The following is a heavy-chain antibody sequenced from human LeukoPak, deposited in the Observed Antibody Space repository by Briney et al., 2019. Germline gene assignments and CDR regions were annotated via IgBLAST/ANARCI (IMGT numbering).Heavy chain of an antibody. Sequence: GGSLRLSCAASGFTFSSYGMHWVRQAPGKGLEWVAVISYDGSNKYHAESVKGRFTISRDNSKNTLYLQMNSLRAEDTAVYYCAGWRDSSGYYFDYWGQGTLVTVSS. D-gene: IGHD3-22*01. CDR3: AGWRDSSGYYFDY. CDR2: ISYDGSNK. J-gene: IGHJ4*02. V-gene: IGHV3-30*03. CDR1: GFTFSSYG.